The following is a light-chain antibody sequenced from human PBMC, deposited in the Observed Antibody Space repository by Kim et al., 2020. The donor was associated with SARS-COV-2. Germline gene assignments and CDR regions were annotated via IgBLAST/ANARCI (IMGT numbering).Light chain of an antibody. CDR2: TAS. CDR1: QRISNY. J-gene: IGKJ2*01. CDR3: QQSYSAPYT. V-gene: IGKV1-39*01. Sequence: AVVGDRVTITCRASQRISNYLNWYQQNPGKAPELLIYTASSLQSGVPSRFSGRGSGTDFTLTISSLQPEDFATYYCQQSYSAPYTFGQGTKLEI.